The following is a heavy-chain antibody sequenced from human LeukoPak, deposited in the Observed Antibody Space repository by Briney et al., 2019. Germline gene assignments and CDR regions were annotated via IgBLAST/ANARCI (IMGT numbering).Heavy chain of an antibody. CDR2: ISSSTSYM. CDR1: GFTFSSFS. Sequence: GGSLRLSWAASGFTFSSFSMNWVRQAPEKGLEWVSSISSSTSYMYYVDSVKGRFTISRDNAKNSLYLQMNGLRAEDTGIYYCARDTDAFDIWGRGTMVTVSS. J-gene: IGHJ3*02. V-gene: IGHV3-21*01. CDR3: ARDTDAFDI.